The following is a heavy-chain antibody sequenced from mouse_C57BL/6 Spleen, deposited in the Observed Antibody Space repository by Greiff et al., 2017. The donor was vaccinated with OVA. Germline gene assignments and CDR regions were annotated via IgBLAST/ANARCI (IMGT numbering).Heavy chain of an antibody. CDR1: GYSFTGYY. V-gene: IGHV1-42*01. Sequence: EVKLQESGPELVKPGASVKISCKASGYSFTGYYMNWVKQSPEKSLEWIGEINPSTGGTTYNQKFKAKATLTVDKSSSTAYMQLKSLTSEDSAVYYGARTSGNCGGGAMDYWGQGTSVTVSS. D-gene: IGHD2-1*01. CDR2: INPSTGGT. J-gene: IGHJ4*01. CDR3: ARTSGNCGGGAMDY.